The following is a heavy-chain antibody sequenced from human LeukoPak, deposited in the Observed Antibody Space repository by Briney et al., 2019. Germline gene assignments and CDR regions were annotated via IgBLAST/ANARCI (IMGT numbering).Heavy chain of an antibody. CDR3: ARHGTAAAGTDLDP. J-gene: IGHJ5*02. CDR2: INHSGST. Sequence: SETLSLTCAVYGGSFSGYYWSWIRQPPGKGLEWIGEINHSGSTNYNPSLKSRVTISVDTSKNQFSLKLSSVTAADTAVYYCARHGTAAAGTDLDPWGQGTLVTVSS. V-gene: IGHV4-34*01. D-gene: IGHD6-13*01. CDR1: GGSFSGYY.